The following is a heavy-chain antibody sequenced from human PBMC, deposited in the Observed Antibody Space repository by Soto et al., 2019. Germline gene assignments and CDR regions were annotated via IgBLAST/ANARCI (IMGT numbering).Heavy chain of an antibody. D-gene: IGHD3-9*01. J-gene: IGHJ6*03. CDR1: GGPISSSSYY. CDR2: IYYSGST. Sequence: SETLSLTCTVSGGPISSSSYYWGWIRQPPGKGLEWIGSIYYSGSTYYNPSLKSRVTISVDTSKNQFSLKLSSVTAADTAVYYCARHYYDILTGYYPYYYYYMDVWGKGTTVTVSS. V-gene: IGHV4-39*01. CDR3: ARHYYDILTGYYPYYYYYMDV.